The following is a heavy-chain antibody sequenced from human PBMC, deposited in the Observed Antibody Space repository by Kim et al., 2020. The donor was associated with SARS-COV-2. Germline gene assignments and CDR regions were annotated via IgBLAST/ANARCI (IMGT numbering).Heavy chain of an antibody. CDR1: GYSISSSNW. CDR2: TYYSGST. Sequence: SETLSLTCAVSGYSISSSNWWGWIRQPPGKGLEWIGYTYYSGSTYYNPSLKSRVTMSVDTSKNQFSLQLSSVTAVDTAVYYCARHSGSYSIPFDYWGQGTLVTVSS. CDR3: ARHSGSYSIPFDY. V-gene: IGHV4-28*01. J-gene: IGHJ4*02. D-gene: IGHD1-26*01.